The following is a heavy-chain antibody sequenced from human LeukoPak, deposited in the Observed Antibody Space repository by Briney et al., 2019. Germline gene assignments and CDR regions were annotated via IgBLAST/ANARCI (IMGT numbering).Heavy chain of an antibody. Sequence: ASVKVSCKVSGYTLTELSMHWVRQAPGKGLEWMGGFDPEDGETIYAQKFQGRVTMTEDTSTDTAYMELSSLRSEDTAVYYCATLGGIAVAGTVDYWGQGTLVTVSS. D-gene: IGHD6-19*01. CDR2: FDPEDGET. CDR3: ATLGGIAVAGTVDY. CDR1: GYTLTELS. J-gene: IGHJ4*02. V-gene: IGHV1-24*01.